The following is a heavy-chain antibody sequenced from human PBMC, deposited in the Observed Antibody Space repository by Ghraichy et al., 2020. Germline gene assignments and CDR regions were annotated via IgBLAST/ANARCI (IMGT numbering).Heavy chain of an antibody. CDR2: ISSSGRYI. CDR3: ARASTVVRFDYDGGLDV. V-gene: IGHV3-48*02. Sequence: GGSLRLSCVGSGFTFSGYSMNWVRQSPGKGLEWVSHISSSGRYIFYADSVKGRFSISRDNAQNSLYLQMNSLRDDDTAIYYCARASTVVRFDYDGGLDVWGQGTTITVSS. J-gene: IGHJ6*02. D-gene: IGHD4-23*01. CDR1: GFTFSGYS.